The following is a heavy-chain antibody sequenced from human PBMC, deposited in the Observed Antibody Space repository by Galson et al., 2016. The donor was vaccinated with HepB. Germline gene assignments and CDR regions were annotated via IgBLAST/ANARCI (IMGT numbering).Heavy chain of an antibody. CDR3: ARDHTSSWSLDY. CDR1: GGSITTNNW. D-gene: IGHD6-13*01. CDR2: IYHSGSP. Sequence: SETLSLTCDVSGGSITTNNWWSWVRQPPGKGLEWIGEIYHSGSPRYNPSLKSRVTISVNKSKNQFSLRLNSVTAADTAVYYCARDHTSSWSLDYWGQGILVTVSS. V-gene: IGHV4/OR15-8*01. J-gene: IGHJ4*02.